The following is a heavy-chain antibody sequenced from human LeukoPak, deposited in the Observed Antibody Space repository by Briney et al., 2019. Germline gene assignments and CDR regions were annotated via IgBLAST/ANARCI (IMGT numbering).Heavy chain of an antibody. CDR2: ISAYNGNT. Sequence: ASVKVSCKASGYTFTSYGISWVRQAPVQGLEWMGWISAYNGNTNYAQKLQGRVTMTTDTSTSTAYMELRSLRSDDTAVYYCARDTPLRFLESLFDYWGQGTLVTVSS. J-gene: IGHJ4*02. CDR3: ARDTPLRFLESLFDY. D-gene: IGHD3-3*01. CDR1: GYTFTSYG. V-gene: IGHV1-18*01.